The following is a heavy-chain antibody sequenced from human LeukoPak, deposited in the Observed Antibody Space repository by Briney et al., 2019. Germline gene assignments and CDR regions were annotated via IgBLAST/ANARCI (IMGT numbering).Heavy chain of an antibody. D-gene: IGHD4-17*01. CDR3: ARGFYGVYYYYYYGMDV. J-gene: IGHJ6*02. Sequence: SETLSLTCAVYGGSFSGYYWSWIRQPPGKGLEWIGEINHSGSTNYNPSLKSRVTISVDTSKNQFSLKLSSVTAADTAVYYCARGFYGVYYYYYYGMDVWGQGTTVTVSS. CDR2: INHSGST. V-gene: IGHV4-34*01. CDR1: GGSFSGYY.